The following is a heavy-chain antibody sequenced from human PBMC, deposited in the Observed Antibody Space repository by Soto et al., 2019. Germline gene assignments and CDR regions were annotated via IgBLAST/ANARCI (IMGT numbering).Heavy chain of an antibody. Sequence: QVQLVQSGAEVKKPGSSVKVSCKASGGTFSSYAISWVRQAPGQGLEWMGGIIPIFGTANYAQKFQGRVTITADESTSTAYMELSSLRSEDTAVYYCASPDPLLVGATETGFDYWGQGTLVTVSS. CDR3: ASPDPLLVGATETGFDY. D-gene: IGHD1-26*01. CDR2: IIPIFGTA. J-gene: IGHJ4*02. V-gene: IGHV1-69*01. CDR1: GGTFSSYA.